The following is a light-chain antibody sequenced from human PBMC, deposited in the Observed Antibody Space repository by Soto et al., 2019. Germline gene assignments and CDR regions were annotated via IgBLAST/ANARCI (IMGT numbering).Light chain of an antibody. J-gene: IGLJ2*01. V-gene: IGLV1-51*01. CDR1: SSNIGNND. CDR2: DNN. CDR3: GTWDSSLIAGV. Sequence: QSVLTQPPSVSAAPGQKVTISCSGSSSNIGNNDVAWYQQLPGTAPKLLIYDNNKRPSGIPDRFSASKSGTSATLGITGLPTGDEADYYCGTWDSSLIAGVFGGGTKVTVL.